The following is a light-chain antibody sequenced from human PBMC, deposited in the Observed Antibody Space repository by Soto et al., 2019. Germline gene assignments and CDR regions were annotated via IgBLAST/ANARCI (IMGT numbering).Light chain of an antibody. J-gene: IGKJ1*01. CDR3: QQHYTYWWT. CDR1: QSISGY. CDR2: DGS. V-gene: IGKV1-5*01. Sequence: DIQMTQSPSTLSGSVGDRVTITCRASQSISGYLAWYQQKPGEAPKLLIYDGSTLESGVPSRFSGSGSETQFTLTISGLQPEDFATYYCQQHYTYWWTFGQATNVDI.